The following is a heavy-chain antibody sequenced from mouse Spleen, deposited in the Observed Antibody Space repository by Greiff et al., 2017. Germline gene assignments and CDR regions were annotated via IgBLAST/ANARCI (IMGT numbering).Heavy chain of an antibody. CDR1: GYTFTDYE. J-gene: IGHJ2*01. CDR3: TRSPLTGRNYFDY. CDR2: IDPETGGT. D-gene: IGHD4-1*01. Sequence: VKLVESGAELVRPGASVTLSCKASGYTFTDYEMHWVKQTPVHGLEWIGAIDPETGGTAYNQKFKGKAILTADKSSSTAYMELRSLTSEDSAVYYCTRSPLTGRNYFDYWGQGTTLTVSS. V-gene: IGHV1-15*01.